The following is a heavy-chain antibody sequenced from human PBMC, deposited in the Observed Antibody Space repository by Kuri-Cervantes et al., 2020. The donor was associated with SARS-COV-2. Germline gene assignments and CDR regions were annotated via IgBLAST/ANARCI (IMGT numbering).Heavy chain of an antibody. J-gene: IGHJ2*01. CDR1: GGSISSSSYY. CDR3: ASGTQEDYYYDSSGYYWYFDL. D-gene: IGHD3-22*01. Sequence: ESLKISCTVSGGSISSSSYYWGWIRQPPGKGLEWIGSIYYSGSTYYNPSLKSRVTISVDTSKNQFSLKLSSVTAADTAVYYCASGTQEDYYYDSSGYYWYFDLWGRGTLVTVSS. CDR2: IYYSGST. V-gene: IGHV4-39*07.